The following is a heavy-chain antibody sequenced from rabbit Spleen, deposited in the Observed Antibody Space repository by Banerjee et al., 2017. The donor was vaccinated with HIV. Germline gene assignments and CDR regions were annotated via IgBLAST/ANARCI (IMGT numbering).Heavy chain of an antibody. Sequence: EQLEESGGGLVKPEGSLTLTCKASGVSFNSGYDMCWVRQAPGKGLEWIACIYAGSSGNTYSAIWAKGRFTISKTSSTTVTLQMTSLTAADTATYFCARDPNYASGHYIYSFWGPGTLVTVS. CDR1: GVSFNSGYD. V-gene: IGHV1S45*01. CDR2: IYAGSSGNT. D-gene: IGHD1-1*01. J-gene: IGHJ4*01. CDR3: ARDPNYASGHYIYSF.